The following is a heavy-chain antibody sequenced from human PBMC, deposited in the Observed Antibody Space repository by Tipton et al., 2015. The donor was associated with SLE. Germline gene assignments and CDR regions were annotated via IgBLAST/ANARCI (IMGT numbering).Heavy chain of an antibody. CDR3: ARGQGTGSWLIDY. CDR2: IPYDGSNP. D-gene: IGHD6-13*01. J-gene: IGHJ4*02. CDR1: GFTFNNYA. V-gene: IGHV3-33*01. Sequence: RSLRLSCTASGFTFNNYAMHWVRQPPGKGLQWVAVIPYDGSNPHYADSVKGRFTVSRDNSKNTLYLQMDSLRAEDTAVYYCARGQGTGSWLIDYWGQGTLVTFSS.